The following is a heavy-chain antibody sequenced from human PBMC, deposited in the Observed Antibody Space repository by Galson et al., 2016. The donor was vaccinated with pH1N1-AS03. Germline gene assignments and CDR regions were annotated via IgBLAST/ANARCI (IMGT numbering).Heavy chain of an antibody. D-gene: IGHD5/OR15-5a*01. CDR3: ARSVQYSFDY. CDR2: MTSDMRTI. J-gene: IGHJ4*02. V-gene: IGHV3-48*02. CDR1: GFNFNVYS. Sequence: SLRLSRAASGFNFNVYSMNWVRQAPGKGLEWISYMTSDMRTIKYADSVKGRFTISRDNARNSLFLQTNSLRDEDTAIYYCARSVQYSFDYWSQGILVTVSS.